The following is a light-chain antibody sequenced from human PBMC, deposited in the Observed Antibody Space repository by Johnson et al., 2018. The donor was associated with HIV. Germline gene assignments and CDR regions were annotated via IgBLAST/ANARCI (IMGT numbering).Light chain of an antibody. J-gene: IGLJ1*01. CDR2: DNN. Sequence: QSVLTQPPSVSAAPGQKVTISCSGSSSNIGNSYVSWYQQLPGTAPKLLIYDNNKRPSGIPDRFSGSKSGTSATLAITGLQTGDKADYYCGTWDTSLGAQYVFGSGTKVTVL. CDR3: GTWDTSLGAQYV. CDR1: SSNIGNSY. V-gene: IGLV1-51*01.